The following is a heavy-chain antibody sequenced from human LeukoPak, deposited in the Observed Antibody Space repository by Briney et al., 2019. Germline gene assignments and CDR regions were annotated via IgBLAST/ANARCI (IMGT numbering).Heavy chain of an antibody. CDR2: MNPNSGNT. CDR1: GYTFTSYD. J-gene: IGHJ6*02. D-gene: IGHD3-3*01. CDR3: ARAPTRWTIFGVVHHNYYGMDV. V-gene: IGHV1-8*01. Sequence: ASVKVSCKASGYTFTSYDINWVRQAPGQGLEWMGWMNPNSGNTGYTQKFQGRVTMTRNTSISTAYMELSSLRSEDTAVYYCARAPTRWTIFGVVHHNYYGMDVWGQGTTVTVSS.